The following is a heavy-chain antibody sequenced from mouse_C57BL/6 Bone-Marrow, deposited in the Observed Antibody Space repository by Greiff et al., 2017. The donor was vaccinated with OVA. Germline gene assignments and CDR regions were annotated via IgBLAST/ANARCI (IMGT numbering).Heavy chain of an antibody. V-gene: IGHV5-6*02. CDR2: ISSGGSYT. CDR1: GFTFSSYG. J-gene: IGHJ3*01. CDR3: ARGYDYDEFAY. Sequence: DVMLVESGGDLVKPGGSLKLSCAASGFTFSSYGMSWVRQTPDKRLEWVATISSGGSYTYYPDSVKGRFTISRDNAKNTLYLQMSSLKSEDTAMYYCARGYDYDEFAYWGQGTLVTVSA. D-gene: IGHD2-4*01.